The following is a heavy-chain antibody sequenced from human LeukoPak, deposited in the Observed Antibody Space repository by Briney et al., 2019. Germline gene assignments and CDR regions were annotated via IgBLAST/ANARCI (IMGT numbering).Heavy chain of an antibody. CDR2: IKHDGSEK. Sequence: GGSLRLSCATSGFNFSSFWMNWVRQAPGKGLEWVANIKHDGSEKYYVDSVKGRFTISRDNAKSSLFLQMNSLRVEDTAVYYCARGMTTGDWGQGTLVTVSS. D-gene: IGHD4-17*01. J-gene: IGHJ4*02. CDR1: GFNFSSFW. V-gene: IGHV3-7*05. CDR3: ARGMTTGD.